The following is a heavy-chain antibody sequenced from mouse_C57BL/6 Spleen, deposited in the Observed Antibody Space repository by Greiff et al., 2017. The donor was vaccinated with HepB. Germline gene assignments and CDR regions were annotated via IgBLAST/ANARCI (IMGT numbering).Heavy chain of an antibody. CDR1: GYTFTDYN. CDR3: AIGAVYDGRRKGDVDV. CDR2: INPNNGGT. V-gene: IGHV1-22*01. J-gene: IGHJ1*03. Sequence: EVQLQESGPELVKPGASVKMSCTASGYTFTDYNMHWVKQSPEKSLEWIGYINPNNGGTSYNQKFKGKATMTVNKSSNTAYMELRSLTSEDSAVYYWAIGAVYDGRRKGDVDVPLTGTTVTVPS. D-gene: IGHD1-1*01.